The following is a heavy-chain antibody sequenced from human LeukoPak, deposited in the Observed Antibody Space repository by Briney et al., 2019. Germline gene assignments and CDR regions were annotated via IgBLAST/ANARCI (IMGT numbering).Heavy chain of an antibody. J-gene: IGHJ4*02. CDR1: GFTFSSYS. D-gene: IGHD6-19*01. Sequence: GGSLRLSCAASGFTFSSYSMNWVRQAPGKGLEWVSSISSSSSYIYYADSVKGRFTISRDNAKNSLYLQMNSLRAEDTAVYYCARIAVAGTRKGNYWGQGTLVTVSS. V-gene: IGHV3-21*01. CDR2: ISSSSSYI. CDR3: ARIAVAGTRKGNY.